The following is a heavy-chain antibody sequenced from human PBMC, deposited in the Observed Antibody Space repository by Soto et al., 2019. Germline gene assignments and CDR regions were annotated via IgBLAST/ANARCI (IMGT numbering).Heavy chain of an antibody. CDR3: ARGATYYDFWSGYYTSYTYYGMDV. CDR2: IDTAGRT. J-gene: IGHJ6*02. D-gene: IGHD3-3*01. CDR1: VFSVSDNY. Sequence: PGGSLRLSSEASVFSVSDNYITWVRQAPGKGLEWVSVIDTAGRTNYAESVKGRFTISRDNAKNTLHLQMNSLRAEDTAVYYCARGATYYDFWSGYYTSYTYYGMDVWGQGTTVTVSS. V-gene: IGHV3-53*01.